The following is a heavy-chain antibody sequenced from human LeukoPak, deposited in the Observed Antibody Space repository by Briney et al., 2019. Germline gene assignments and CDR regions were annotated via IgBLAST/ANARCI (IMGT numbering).Heavy chain of an antibody. CDR3: ARGYGGIYYYYMDV. D-gene: IGHD3-16*01. Sequence: SETLSLTCTVSGGSISSGSYYWNWIRQPAGKGLEWIGRIYSSGSTNYNPSLKSRVTISLDTSKNQFSLKVRFVTAADTAVYYCARGYGGIYYYYMDVWGKGTTVTVSS. CDR2: IYSSGST. CDR1: GGSISSGSYY. V-gene: IGHV4-61*02. J-gene: IGHJ6*03.